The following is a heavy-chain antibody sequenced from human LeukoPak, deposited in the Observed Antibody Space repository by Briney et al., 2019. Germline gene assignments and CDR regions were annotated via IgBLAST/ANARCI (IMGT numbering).Heavy chain of an antibody. CDR1: GFTVSSNY. Sequence: GGSLRLSCAASGFTVSSNYISWVRQAPGKGLEWVSVIYSGSNTYYADSVKGRFTISRDNSKNTLYLQMNSLRAEDTAVYYCAREPTYSSGWYRDSYFDYWGQGTLVTVSS. J-gene: IGHJ4*02. CDR2: IYSGSNT. D-gene: IGHD6-19*01. V-gene: IGHV3-53*01. CDR3: AREPTYSSGWYRDSYFDY.